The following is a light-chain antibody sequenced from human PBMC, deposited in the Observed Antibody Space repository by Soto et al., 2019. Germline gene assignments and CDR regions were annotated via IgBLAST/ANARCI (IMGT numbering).Light chain of an antibody. CDR1: SGHSDYA. CDR2: VTSDGSH. J-gene: IGLJ3*02. Sequence: QPVLTQSPSASASPGASVKLTCTLSSGHSDYAIAWHQQQPEKGPRYLMKVTSDGSHTKGDGIPDRFSGSSSGADRYLTISSLRFDDEADFYCQAWGTGGVFGGGTKLTVL. V-gene: IGLV4-69*01. CDR3: QAWGTGGV.